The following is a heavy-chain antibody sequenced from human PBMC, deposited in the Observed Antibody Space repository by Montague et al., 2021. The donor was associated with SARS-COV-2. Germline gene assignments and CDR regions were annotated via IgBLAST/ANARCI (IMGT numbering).Heavy chain of an antibody. D-gene: IGHD3-10*01. CDR1: GGSITRYYY. CDR2: IYYSGTT. J-gene: IGHJ3*02. V-gene: IGHV4-39*01. Sequence: SETLSLTCTVSGGSITRYYYCWWLRQPRGKRLEWVGNIYYSGTTFINPSRESRVTISVDASKNQFSLNLTSVTAADTAVYYCARPLVRGVPKAFDIWGQGALVIVSS. CDR3: ARPLVRGVPKAFDI.